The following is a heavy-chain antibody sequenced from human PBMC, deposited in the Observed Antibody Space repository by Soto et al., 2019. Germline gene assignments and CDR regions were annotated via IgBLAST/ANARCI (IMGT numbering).Heavy chain of an antibody. Sequence: GGSLRLSCAASGFTFSSYAMSWVRQAPGKGLEWVSAISGSCGSTYYADSVKGRFTISRDNSKNTLFLQMNSLRAEDTAVYYCAKDSGPFMITFGGVIPFVDYWGQGTLVTVSS. J-gene: IGHJ4*02. CDR1: GFTFSSYA. CDR3: AKDSGPFMITFGGVIPFVDY. CDR2: ISGSCGST. D-gene: IGHD3-16*02. V-gene: IGHV3-23*01.